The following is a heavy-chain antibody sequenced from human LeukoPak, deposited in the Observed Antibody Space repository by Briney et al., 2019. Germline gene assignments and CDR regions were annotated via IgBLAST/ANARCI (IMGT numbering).Heavy chain of an antibody. Sequence: PGGSLRLSCAASGFTFSSYGMHWVRQAPGRGLEWVAVISYDGSNKYYADSVKGRFTISRDNSKNTLYLQMNSLRAEDTAVYYCARVFGTTVTTYYYYGMDVWGQGTTVTVSS. CDR3: ARVFGTTVTTYYYYGMDV. V-gene: IGHV3-30*03. J-gene: IGHJ6*02. D-gene: IGHD4-17*01. CDR1: GFTFSSYG. CDR2: ISYDGSNK.